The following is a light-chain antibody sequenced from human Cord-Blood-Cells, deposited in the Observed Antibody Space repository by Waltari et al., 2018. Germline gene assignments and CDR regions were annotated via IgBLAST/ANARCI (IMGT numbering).Light chain of an antibody. CDR1: KVGDKS. CDR3: QAWDSSTVV. V-gene: IGLV3-1*01. Sequence: SYELTKPPSVSVAPGQKASIPRAGDKVGDKSAGWYQQKQGQSPVLVIYQDSKRPPGIPERFSGSNSGNTATLTISGTQAMDEADYYCQAWDSSTVVFGGGTKLTVL. J-gene: IGLJ2*01. CDR2: QDS.